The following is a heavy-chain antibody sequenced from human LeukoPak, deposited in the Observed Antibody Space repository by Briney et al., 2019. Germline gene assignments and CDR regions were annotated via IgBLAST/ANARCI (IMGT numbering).Heavy chain of an antibody. CDR1: GFTFSSYG. J-gene: IGHJ4*02. CDR2: IRYDGSNK. V-gene: IGHV3-30*02. D-gene: IGHD5/OR15-5a*01. CDR3: ARIYEGYFDY. Sequence: QPGGSLRLSCAASGFTFSSYGMHWVRQAPGKGLEWVAFIRYDGSNKYYADSVKGRFTISGDNSKNTLYLQMNSLGAEDTAVYYCARIYEGYFDYWGQGTLVTVSS.